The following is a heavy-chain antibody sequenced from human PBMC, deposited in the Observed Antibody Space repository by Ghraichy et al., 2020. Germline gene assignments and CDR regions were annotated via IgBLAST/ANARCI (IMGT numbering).Heavy chain of an antibody. Sequence: GGSLRLSCAASGFTFSSYAMHWVRQAPGKGLEWVAVISYDGSNKYYADSVKGRFTISRDNSKNTLYLQMNSLRAEDTAVYYCARDGIAVEDYYGMDVWGQGTTVTVSS. CDR3: ARDGIAVEDYYGMDV. J-gene: IGHJ6*02. CDR1: GFTFSSYA. CDR2: ISYDGSNK. D-gene: IGHD6-19*01. V-gene: IGHV3-30*04.